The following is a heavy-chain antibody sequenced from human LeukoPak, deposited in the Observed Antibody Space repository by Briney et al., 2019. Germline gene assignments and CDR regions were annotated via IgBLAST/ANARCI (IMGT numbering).Heavy chain of an antibody. J-gene: IGHJ4*02. CDR3: ARGDIVVVTHFDY. CDR2: IYYSGST. V-gene: IGHV4-39*07. CDR1: GGSIGSSSYY. Sequence: PSETLSLTCTVSGGSIGSSSYYWGWIRQPPGKGLEWIGSIYYSGSTYYNPSLKSRVTISVDTSKNQFSLKLSSVTAADTAVYYCARGDIVVVTHFDYWGQGTLVTVSS. D-gene: IGHD3-22*01.